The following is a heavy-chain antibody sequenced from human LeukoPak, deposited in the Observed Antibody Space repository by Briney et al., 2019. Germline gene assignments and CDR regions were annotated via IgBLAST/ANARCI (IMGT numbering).Heavy chain of an antibody. CDR2: ISGNGGGT. Sequence: GGSLRLSCAASGFTFNSYAMSWVRQAPGKGLEWVSGISGNGGGTYYADSVKGRFTISRDNSKNTLYLQMNSLRAEDTAVYYCAKDLRSWPTGGEDYWGQGTLVTVSS. CDR3: AKDLRSWPTGGEDY. V-gene: IGHV3-23*01. CDR1: GFTFNSYA. D-gene: IGHD2-8*02. J-gene: IGHJ4*02.